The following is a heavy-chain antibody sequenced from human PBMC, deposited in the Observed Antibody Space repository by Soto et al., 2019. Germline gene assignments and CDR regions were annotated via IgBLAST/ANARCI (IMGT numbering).Heavy chain of an antibody. CDR3: ARGMTVAANWFDS. D-gene: IGHD6-19*01. J-gene: IGHJ5*01. CDR2: IKQDGGEK. Sequence: GGSLRLSCAASGFTFSSDWMHWVANIKQDGGEKYYVDSVKGRFTISRDNADNSLILQMNSLRAEDTAVYYCARGMTVAANWFDSWGQGTLVTVSS. CDR1: GFTFSSDW. V-gene: IGHV3-7*01.